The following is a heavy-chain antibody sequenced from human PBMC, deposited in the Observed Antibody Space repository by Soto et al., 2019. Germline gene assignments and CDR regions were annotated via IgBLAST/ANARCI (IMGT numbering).Heavy chain of an antibody. J-gene: IGHJ4*02. D-gene: IGHD5-18*01. CDR1: GFTFSSYG. CDR3: AKYNRRVQLWPGYFDY. V-gene: IGHV3-30*18. Sequence: GGSLRLSCAASGFTFSSYGMHWVRQAPGKGLEWVAVISYDGSNKYYADSVKGRFTISRDNSKNTLYLQMNSLRAEDTAVYYCAKYNRRVQLWPGYFDYWGQGTLVTVSS. CDR2: ISYDGSNK.